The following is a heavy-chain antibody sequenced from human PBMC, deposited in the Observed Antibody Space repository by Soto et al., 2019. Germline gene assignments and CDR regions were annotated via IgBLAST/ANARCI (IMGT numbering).Heavy chain of an antibody. D-gene: IGHD3-16*01. CDR2: ISYDGSNK. Sequence: QVQLVESGGGVVQPGRSLRLSCAASGFTFSNYGIHWVRQAPGKGLEWVAVISYDGSNKYYADSVKGRFTISRDNSKNTLYLQMNSLRAEDTAVYYCAKGGRSHYFGMDVWGQGTTVTV. CDR3: AKGGRSHYFGMDV. J-gene: IGHJ6*02. CDR1: GFTFSNYG. V-gene: IGHV3-30*18.